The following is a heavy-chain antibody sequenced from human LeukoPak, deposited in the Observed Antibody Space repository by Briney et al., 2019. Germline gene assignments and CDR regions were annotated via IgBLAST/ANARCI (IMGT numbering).Heavy chain of an antibody. J-gene: IGHJ4*02. V-gene: IGHV3-64*01. D-gene: IGHD1-26*01. CDR1: GFSFSNYA. CDR2: ISSNGDST. Sequence: GGSLRLSCAASGFSFSNYAMHWVRQAPGKGLEYVSAISSNGDSTYYANSVKGRFTVSRDNSKNTLYLQMGSLRAEDMAVYYCSRFSAATDDCWGQGTLVTVSS. CDR3: SRFSAATDDC.